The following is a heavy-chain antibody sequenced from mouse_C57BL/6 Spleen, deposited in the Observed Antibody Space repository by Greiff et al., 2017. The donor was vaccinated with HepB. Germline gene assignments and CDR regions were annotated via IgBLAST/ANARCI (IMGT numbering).Heavy chain of an antibody. V-gene: IGHV3-6*01. J-gene: IGHJ3*01. CDR2: ISYDGSN. CDR1: GYSITSGYY. CDR3: ASYYGSSYPWFAY. D-gene: IGHD1-1*01. Sequence: DVQLQESGPGLVKPSQSLSLTCSVTGYSITSGYYWNWIRQFPGNKLEWMGYISYDGSNNYNPSLKNRISITRDTSKNQFFLKLNSVTTEDTATYYCASYYGSSYPWFAYWGQGTLVTVSA.